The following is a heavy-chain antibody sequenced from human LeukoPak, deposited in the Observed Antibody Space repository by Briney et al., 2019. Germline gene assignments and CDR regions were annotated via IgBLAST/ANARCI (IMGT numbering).Heavy chain of an antibody. CDR2: ISSSGSHT. V-gene: IGHV3-21*06. CDR3: ARGDVDYYDSSGSDAFYI. CDR1: GFTISPYS. Sequence: GGSLRLSCATSGFTISPYSMSWVRQAPGKGLEWVACISSSGSHTYYADSVKGRFIISRDNAKNSMSLHISSLRVEDTAMYFCARGDVDYYDSSGSDAFYIWGQGTRVTVSS. J-gene: IGHJ3*02. D-gene: IGHD3-22*01.